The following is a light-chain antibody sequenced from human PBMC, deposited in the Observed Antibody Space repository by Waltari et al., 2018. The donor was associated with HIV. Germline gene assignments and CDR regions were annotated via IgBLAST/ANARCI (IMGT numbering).Light chain of an antibody. Sequence: IVMTQSPLSLPVTPGEPASISCRSSHGLLNSNGYNYLDWYLQKPGQSPQLLIYLGSNRASGVPDRFSGSGSGTDFTLKISRVEAEDVGVYYCMQALQSPRTFGQGTTVEIK. V-gene: IGKV2-28*01. J-gene: IGKJ1*01. CDR2: LGS. CDR3: MQALQSPRT. CDR1: HGLLNSNGYNY.